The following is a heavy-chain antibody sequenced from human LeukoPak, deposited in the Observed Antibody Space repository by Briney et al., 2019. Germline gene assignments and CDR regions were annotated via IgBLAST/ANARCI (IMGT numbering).Heavy chain of an antibody. D-gene: IGHD3-22*01. V-gene: IGHV3-23*01. J-gene: IGHJ4*02. Sequence: GGSLRLSCAVSGITLSNYCMSWVRQASGKGLEWVAGISDRGSRTNYADSVKGRFTISTDHPKNTLYLQMNSLRAEDTAVYFCAKRGVVIRVILVGFHKEAYYFDSWGQGALVTASS. CDR2: ISDRGSRT. CDR1: GITLSNYC. CDR3: AKRGVVIRVILVGFHKEAYYFDS.